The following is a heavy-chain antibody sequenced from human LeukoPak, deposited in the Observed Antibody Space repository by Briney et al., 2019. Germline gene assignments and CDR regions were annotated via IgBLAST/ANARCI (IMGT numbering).Heavy chain of an antibody. CDR3: ARAGGAAAEPLLAFDI. CDR2: IYYSGST. CDR1: GGSISSGGYS. V-gene: IGHV4-30-4*07. D-gene: IGHD6-13*01. J-gene: IGHJ3*02. Sequence: PSETLSLTCAVSGGSISSGGYSWSWIRQPPGKGLEWIGYIYYSGSTYYNPSLKSRITISVDTSKNQFSLKLSSVTAADTAVYYCARAGGAAAEPLLAFDIWGQGTMVTVSS.